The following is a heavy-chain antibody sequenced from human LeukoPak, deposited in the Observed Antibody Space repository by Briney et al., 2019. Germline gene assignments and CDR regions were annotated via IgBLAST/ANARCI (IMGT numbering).Heavy chain of an antibody. J-gene: IGHJ5*02. CDR1: GYTFTGFH. D-gene: IGHD3-3*01. CDR2: INPNGGGT. Sequence: GASVKVSCKASGYTFTGFHMHWVRQAPGQGLEWMGWINPNGGGTNSAPKFLGRVTMTRDTSITTAYMELSRLTFDDTAVYYCARGVQVAFLEWLPNWFDPWGQGTLVTVSS. CDR3: ARGVQVAFLEWLPNWFDP. V-gene: IGHV1-2*02.